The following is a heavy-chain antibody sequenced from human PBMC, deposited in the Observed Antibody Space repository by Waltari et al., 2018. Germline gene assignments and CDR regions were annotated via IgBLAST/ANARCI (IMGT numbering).Heavy chain of an antibody. CDR2: IYHSGST. Sequence: QVQLQQSGPGLVKPSETLSLTCAVSGYSISSGYYVGWIRQPPGKGLEWIGSIYHSGSTYYNPSLKSRVTISVDTSKNQFSLKLRSVTAADTAVYYCAAPGVTTARDAFDIWGQGTMVTVSS. CDR1: GYSISSGYY. V-gene: IGHV4-38-2*01. CDR3: AAPGVTTARDAFDI. D-gene: IGHD4-17*01. J-gene: IGHJ3*02.